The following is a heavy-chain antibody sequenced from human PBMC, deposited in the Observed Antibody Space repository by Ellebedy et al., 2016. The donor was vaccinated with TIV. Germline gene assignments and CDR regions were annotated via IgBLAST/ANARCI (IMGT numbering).Heavy chain of an antibody. Sequence: MPSETLSLTCTVSGGSISSSSYYWGWIRQPPGKGLEWIGSIDYSGSTYYNPSLKSRGTISVDTSKNQFSLKLSSVTAAATAVYYCARHQKGSSWYGCWFDPWGQGTLVTVSS. V-gene: IGHV4-39*01. CDR1: GGSISSSSYY. J-gene: IGHJ5*02. CDR3: ARHQKGSSWYGCWFDP. CDR2: IDYSGST. D-gene: IGHD6-13*01.